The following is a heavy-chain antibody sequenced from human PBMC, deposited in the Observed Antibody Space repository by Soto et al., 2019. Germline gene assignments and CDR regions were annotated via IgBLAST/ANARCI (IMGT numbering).Heavy chain of an antibody. CDR2: ISGSGGST. CDR1: GFTFSSYA. J-gene: IGHJ3*02. V-gene: IGHV3-23*01. CDR3: AKGFPRPYGPQGVDAFDI. Sequence: GGSLRLSCAASGFTFSSYAMSWVRQAPGKGLEWVSAISGSGGSTYYADSVKGRFTISRDNSKNTLYLQMNSLRAEDTAVYYCAKGFPRPYGPQGVDAFDIWGQGTMVTVSS. D-gene: IGHD3-10*01.